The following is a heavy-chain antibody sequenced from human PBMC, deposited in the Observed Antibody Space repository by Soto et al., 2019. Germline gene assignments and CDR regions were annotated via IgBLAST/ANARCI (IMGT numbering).Heavy chain of an antibody. CDR3: ARVRQGCSSTSCYFDP. D-gene: IGHD2-2*01. CDR1: GGSISSSNW. J-gene: IGHJ5*02. CDR2: IHHSGST. V-gene: IGHV4-4*02. Sequence: NPSETLSLTCAVSGGSISSSNWWNWVRQPPGKGLEWIGEIHHSGSTNYNPSLKSRVTISVDKSKNQFSLKLNSVTAADTAVYYCARVRQGCSSTSCYFDPWGKGTLVTVSS.